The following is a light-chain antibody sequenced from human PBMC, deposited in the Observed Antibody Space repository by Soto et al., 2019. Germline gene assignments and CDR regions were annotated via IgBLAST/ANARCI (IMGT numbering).Light chain of an antibody. CDR1: TSNIGSNY. V-gene: IGLV1-47*01. CDR2: MNN. CDR3: AAWDDSLSGRV. Sequence: QSVLTQPLSASGTPGQRVTISCSGSTSNIGSNYVYWYQQLPGTAPKLLIYMNNQRPSGVPDRFSGSKSGTSASLAISGLRSEDEAAYYCAAWDDSLSGRVFGGGTKVTVL. J-gene: IGLJ2*01.